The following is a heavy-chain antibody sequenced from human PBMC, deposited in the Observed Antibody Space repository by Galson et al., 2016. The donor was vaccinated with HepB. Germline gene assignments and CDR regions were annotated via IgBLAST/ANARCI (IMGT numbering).Heavy chain of an antibody. J-gene: IGHJ2*01. CDR3: ARWGRITSAGPRWFFDL. D-gene: IGHD6-13*01. CDR1: GFSLSTSGVG. CDR2: IYWDDDK. Sequence: PALVKPTQTLTLTCSFSGFSLSTSGVGVGWIRQPPGKALEWLALIYWDDDKRYSPSLKSRLTITKDTSKNQVVLTMTNMDPVDTATYYCARWGRITSAGPRWFFDLWGRGTLVTVSS. V-gene: IGHV2-5*02.